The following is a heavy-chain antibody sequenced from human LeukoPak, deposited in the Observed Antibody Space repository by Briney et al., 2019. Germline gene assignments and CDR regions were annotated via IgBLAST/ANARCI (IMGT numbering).Heavy chain of an antibody. Sequence: ASVTVSCKASGYTFSIYGFSWMRQAPGQGLELVGWISAYNGNTDYAQKFQVRVTMATDTSTSTAYMELRSLRSDDTAVYYCARVKGVVVTATIVPYYYYMDVWGKGTTVTVSS. D-gene: IGHD2-21*02. CDR2: ISAYNGNT. V-gene: IGHV1-18*01. J-gene: IGHJ6*03. CDR3: ARVKGVVVTATIVPYYYYMDV. CDR1: GYTFSIYG.